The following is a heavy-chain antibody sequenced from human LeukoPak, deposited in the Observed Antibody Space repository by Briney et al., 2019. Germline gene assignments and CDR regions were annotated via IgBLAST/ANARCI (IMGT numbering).Heavy chain of an antibody. CDR1: GFTFSNYY. CDR2: ITSRGSLI. Sequence: PGGSLRLSCAASGFTFSNYYMAWIRQAPGKGLEWVSYITSRGSLIYCADSVKGRFTISRDNAKNSLYLQMNSLRAEDTAVYYCARSSPGIDYWGQGTLVTVSS. D-gene: IGHD2-15*01. V-gene: IGHV3-11*04. J-gene: IGHJ4*02. CDR3: ARSSPGIDY.